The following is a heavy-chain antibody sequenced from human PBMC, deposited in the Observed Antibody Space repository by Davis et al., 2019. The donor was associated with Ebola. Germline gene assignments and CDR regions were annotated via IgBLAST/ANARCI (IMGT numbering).Heavy chain of an antibody. V-gene: IGHV3-7*01. CDR3: AKGMHGGYVPCVLDY. Sequence: GESLKISCAAPGFTFSSYWMSWVRQAPGKGLEWVANIKQDGSEKNYVDSVKGRFTISRDNAKNTLYLQMNSLRAEDTAVYYCAKGMHGGYVPCVLDYWGQGTQVTVSS. J-gene: IGHJ4*02. CDR2: IKQDGSEK. CDR1: GFTFSSYW. D-gene: IGHD5-12*01.